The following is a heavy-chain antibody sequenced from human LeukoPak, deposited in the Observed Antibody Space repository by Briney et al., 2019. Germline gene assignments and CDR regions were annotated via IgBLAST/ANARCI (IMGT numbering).Heavy chain of an antibody. V-gene: IGHV3-33*01. Sequence: GGPLRLSCAASGFTFSSYGMHWVRQAPGKGLEWVAVIWYDGSNKYYADSVKGRFTISRDNSKNTLYLQMNSLRAEDTAVYYCARESDYYGSGSPYLSYYYGMDVWGQGTTVTVSS. CDR3: ARESDYYGSGSPYLSYYYGMDV. J-gene: IGHJ6*02. D-gene: IGHD3-10*01. CDR1: GFTFSSYG. CDR2: IWYDGSNK.